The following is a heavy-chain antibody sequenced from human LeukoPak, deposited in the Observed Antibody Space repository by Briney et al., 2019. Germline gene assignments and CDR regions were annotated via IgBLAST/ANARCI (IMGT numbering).Heavy chain of an antibody. D-gene: IGHD5-24*01. Sequence: GGCLRLSCVASEIPFSSYWMTWVRQAPWKGLEWVVNIKQGGSKKSYVDSVKGRFTISRDNAKNSLYLQMNSLRAEDTAIYYCTRVGYIDEGIDYWGQGTLVTVSS. CDR3: TRVGYIDEGIDY. J-gene: IGHJ4*02. CDR1: EIPFSSYW. V-gene: IGHV3-7*04. CDR2: IKQGGSKK.